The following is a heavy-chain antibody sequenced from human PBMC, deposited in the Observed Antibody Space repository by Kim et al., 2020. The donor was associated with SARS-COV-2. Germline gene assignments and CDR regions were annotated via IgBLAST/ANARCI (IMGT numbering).Heavy chain of an antibody. CDR2: ISSNGGST. V-gene: IGHV3-64*01. CDR1: GFTFSSYA. Sequence: GGSLRLSCAASGFTFSSYAMHWVRQAPGKGLEYVSAISSNGGSTYYANSVKGRFTISRDNSKNTLYLQMGSLRAEDMAVYYCASKYYYDSSGYSGAFDI. CDR3: ASKYYYDSSGYSGAFDI. J-gene: IGHJ3*02. D-gene: IGHD3-22*01.